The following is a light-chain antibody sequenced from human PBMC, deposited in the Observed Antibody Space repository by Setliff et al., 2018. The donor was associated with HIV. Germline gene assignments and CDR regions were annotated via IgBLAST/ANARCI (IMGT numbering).Light chain of an antibody. J-gene: IGLJ2*01. CDR3: SSYAGSSNFVI. V-gene: IGLV2-8*01. CDR2: EVN. CDR1: SSDIGDLNY. Sequence: QSALAQPPSASGSPGQSVTISCTGTSSDIGDLNYVSWYQQHPGKAPKLMIYEVNKRPSGFPGRFSGSKSGNTASLTVSGLQADDEADYYCSSYAGSSNFVIFGGGTNVTVL.